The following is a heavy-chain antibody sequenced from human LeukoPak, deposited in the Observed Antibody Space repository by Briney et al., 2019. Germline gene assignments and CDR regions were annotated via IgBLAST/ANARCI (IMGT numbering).Heavy chain of an antibody. CDR1: GYTFTGYY. V-gene: IGHV1-2*06. D-gene: IGHD6-13*01. CDR2: INPNSGGT. Sequence: GASVKVSCKASGYTFTGYYMHWVRQAPGQGLEWMGRINPNSGGTNYAQKFQGRVTITADESTSTAYMELSSLRSEDTAVYYCARGWQQLVRGWYFDLWGRGTLVTVSS. CDR3: ARGWQQLVRGWYFDL. J-gene: IGHJ2*01.